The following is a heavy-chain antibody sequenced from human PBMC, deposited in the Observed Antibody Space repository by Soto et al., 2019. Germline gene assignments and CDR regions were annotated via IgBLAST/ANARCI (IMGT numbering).Heavy chain of an antibody. J-gene: IGHJ3*02. CDR2: IRSSSGTK. V-gene: IGHV3-48*01. CDR3: AKDVIPDYYDSSGYSLGPHAFDI. D-gene: IGHD3-22*01. CDR1: GFPFSNYS. Sequence: PGGSLRLSCGASGFPFSNYSMNWVRQAPGKGLEWVSYIRSSSGTKYYADAVKGRFTISRDSAKNTLYLQMNSLRAEDTYVYYCAKDVIPDYYDSSGYSLGPHAFDIWGQGTMVTVSS.